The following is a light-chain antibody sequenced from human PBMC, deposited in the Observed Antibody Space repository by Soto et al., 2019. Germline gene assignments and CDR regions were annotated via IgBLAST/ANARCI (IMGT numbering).Light chain of an antibody. CDR3: QDYSPYSWT. Sequence: DIQMTQSPSTLSASVGDRVTITCRASQSVSSWLAWFQQKPGKAPKLLIYDASSLESGVPSRFRGSGSGTEFTLTISSLQPDDFATYYCQDYSPYSWTFGQGTKVDIK. V-gene: IGKV1-5*01. CDR2: DAS. J-gene: IGKJ1*01. CDR1: QSVSSW.